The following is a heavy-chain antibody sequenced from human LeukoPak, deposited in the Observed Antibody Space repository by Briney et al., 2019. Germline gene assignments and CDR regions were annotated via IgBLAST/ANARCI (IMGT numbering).Heavy chain of an antibody. CDR3: ARSPAGESWFDP. Sequence: SETLSLTCTVSGGTISNYYWSWIRQPPGKGLEWIGYIYYSGSTNYNPSLKSRVTISVDTSKNQFSLKLSSVTSADTAVYYCARSPAGESWFDPWGQGTLVTVSS. V-gene: IGHV4-59*08. CDR2: IYYSGST. J-gene: IGHJ5*02. CDR1: GGTISNYY. D-gene: IGHD1-26*01.